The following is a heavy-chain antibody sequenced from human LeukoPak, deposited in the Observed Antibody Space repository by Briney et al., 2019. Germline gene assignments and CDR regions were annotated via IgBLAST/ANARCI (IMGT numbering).Heavy chain of an antibody. CDR2: INSDGSST. V-gene: IGHV3-74*01. Sequence: GGSLRLSCAASGFTFSSYWMHWVRQAPGKGLVWVSRINSDGSSTSYADSVKGRFTISRDNAKNTLYLRMNSLRAEDTAVYYCARGEATYYDILTGYSFDYWGQGTLVTVSS. CDR3: ARGEATYYDILTGYSFDY. CDR1: GFTFSSYW. D-gene: IGHD3-9*01. J-gene: IGHJ4*02.